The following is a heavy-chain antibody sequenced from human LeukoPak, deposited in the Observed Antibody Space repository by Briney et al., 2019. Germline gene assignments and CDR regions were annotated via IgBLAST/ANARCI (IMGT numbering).Heavy chain of an antibody. CDR2: IDHSGST. Sequence: PSETLSLTCAVSGGSISSSNWWSWVRQPPGKGLEWIGEIDHSGSTNYNPSLKSRVTISIDKSKNQFSLKLSSVTAADTAVYYCARVEGSKSYYYDSSGYHDYWGQGTLVTVSS. J-gene: IGHJ4*02. CDR1: GGSISSSNW. D-gene: IGHD3-22*01. CDR3: ARVEGSKSYYYDSSGYHDY. V-gene: IGHV4-4*02.